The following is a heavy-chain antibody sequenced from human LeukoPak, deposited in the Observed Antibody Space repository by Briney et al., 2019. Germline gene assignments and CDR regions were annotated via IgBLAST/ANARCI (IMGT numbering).Heavy chain of an antibody. Sequence: EAPMIFSWGAGDSSTSYWNGCVLRMPPEEREWWGVIFSDDCGTRYSPSFQGRVTISADKSINNSYLQWSSLKASDTAVYYCARPGDVDMGDTTGRSDAFDIWGQGTMVTVSS. CDR2: IFSDDCGT. V-gene: IGHV5-51*01. D-gene: IGHD5-12*01. CDR1: GDSSTSYW. CDR3: ARPGDVDMGDTTGRSDAFDI. J-gene: IGHJ3*02.